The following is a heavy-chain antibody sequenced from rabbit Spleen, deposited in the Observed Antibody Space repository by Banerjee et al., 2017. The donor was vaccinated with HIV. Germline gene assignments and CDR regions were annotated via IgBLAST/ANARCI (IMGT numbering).Heavy chain of an antibody. J-gene: IGHJ3*01. CDR1: GVSFSSSSY. Sequence: QSLQESGGDLVKPGASLTLTCTASGVSFSSSSYMCWVRQAPGKGLEWIACIDAGSSPFTYFATWAKGRFTISKTSSTTVTLQMTSLTAADTATYFCARDLDDVIGWNFGWWGQGTLVTVS. V-gene: IGHV1S40*01. CDR3: ARDLDDVIGWNFGW. D-gene: IGHD4-1*01. CDR2: IDAGSSPFT.